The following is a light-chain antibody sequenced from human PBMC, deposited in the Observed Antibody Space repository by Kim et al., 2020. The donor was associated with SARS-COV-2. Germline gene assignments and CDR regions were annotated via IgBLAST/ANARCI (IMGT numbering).Light chain of an antibody. V-gene: IGLV2-11*01. CDR3: CAYAGTYYI. CDR2: EVS. Sequence: PGQPVTISCTGTSSDVGKYKYVSWYQQRPGKAPKLIISEVSKRPAGVPDRFSGSKSGNTASLTISGLQAEDEADYYCCAYAGTYYIFGTGTKVTVL. J-gene: IGLJ1*01. CDR1: SSDVGKYKY.